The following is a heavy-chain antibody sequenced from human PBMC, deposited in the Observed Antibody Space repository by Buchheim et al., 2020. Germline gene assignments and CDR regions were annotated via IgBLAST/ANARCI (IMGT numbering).Heavy chain of an antibody. CDR2: INPNSGGT. CDR1: GYTFTGYY. Sequence: QVQLVQSGAEVKKPGASVKVSCKASGYTFTGYYMHWVRQAPGQGLEWMGWINPNSGGTTYAQKFQGWVTMTRDTSISTAHMELSRLRSDDTAVYYCARDMQLLWFRPQYYYGMDVWGQGTT. CDR3: ARDMQLLWFRPQYYYGMDV. J-gene: IGHJ6*02. D-gene: IGHD3-10*01. V-gene: IGHV1-2*04.